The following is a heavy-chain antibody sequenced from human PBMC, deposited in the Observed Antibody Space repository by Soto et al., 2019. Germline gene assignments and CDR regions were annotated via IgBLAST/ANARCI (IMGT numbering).Heavy chain of an antibody. CDR3: ARGSGSHYNVVYV. CDR1: GFTFSSYG. V-gene: IGHV3-33*03. CDR2: IWYDGSNK. D-gene: IGHD3-10*01. J-gene: IGHJ6*02. Sequence: QVQLVESGGGVVQPGRSLRLSCVASGFTFSSYGMHWVRQAPGKGLEWVAVIWYDGSNKYYADSVKGRFTISRDNSKNTLYLQMNSLRGEDTAVYYCARGSGSHYNVVYVWGQGTTVTVSS.